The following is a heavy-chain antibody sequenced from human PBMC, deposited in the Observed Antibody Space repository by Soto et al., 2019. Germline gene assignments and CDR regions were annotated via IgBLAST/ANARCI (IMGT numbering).Heavy chain of an antibody. Sequence: GGSLRLSCAASGFTLSRYGMNWVRQAPGKGLEWVSSISSSTSYVYYADSVQGRFTISRDNRENTLYLQMNSLTSDDTAIYYCVRDLGQQAYSFEYWGQGTVVTVSS. V-gene: IGHV3-21*01. CDR1: GFTLSRYG. J-gene: IGHJ4*02. D-gene: IGHD6-13*01. CDR2: ISSSTSYV. CDR3: VRDLGQQAYSFEY.